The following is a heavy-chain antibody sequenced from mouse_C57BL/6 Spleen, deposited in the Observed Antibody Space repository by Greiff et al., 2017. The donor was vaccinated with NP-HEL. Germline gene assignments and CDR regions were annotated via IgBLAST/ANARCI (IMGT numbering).Heavy chain of an antibody. CDR3: TRYTTVVATERHYFDY. Sequence: VQLQQSGAELVRPGASVTLSCKASGYTFTDYEMHWVKQTPVHGLEWIGAIDPETGGTAYNQKFKGKAILTADKSSSTAYMELRSLTSEDSAVYYCTRYTTVVATERHYFDYWGQGTTLTVSS. V-gene: IGHV1-15*01. CDR2: IDPETGGT. D-gene: IGHD1-1*01. CDR1: GYTFTDYE. J-gene: IGHJ2*01.